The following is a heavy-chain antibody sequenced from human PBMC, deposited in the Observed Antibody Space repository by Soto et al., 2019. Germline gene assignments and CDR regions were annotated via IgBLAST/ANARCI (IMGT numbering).Heavy chain of an antibody. D-gene: IGHD5-18*01. J-gene: IGHJ5*02. CDR1: GYSFTSYW. V-gene: IGHV5-51*01. Sequence: HGESLKISCKGSGYSFTSYWIGWVRQMPGKGLERMGTIYPGDSDTRYSPSFQGQVTISADKSISTAYLQWSSLKASDTAMYYCAGNTGYSYGANWFDPWGQGTLVTVSS. CDR3: AGNTGYSYGANWFDP. CDR2: IYPGDSDT.